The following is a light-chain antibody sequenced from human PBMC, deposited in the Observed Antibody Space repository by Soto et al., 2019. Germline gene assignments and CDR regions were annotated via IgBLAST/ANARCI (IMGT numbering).Light chain of an antibody. Sequence: DIQMTQSPSSLSASVGDRVTITCRASQSITTYLNWYQQKPGKAPKLLIYAASSLQGGVPSRFSGMGSGTDFTLTISSLQPEDFATYYCQQSSSIPRTFGQGNKVEIK. J-gene: IGKJ1*01. V-gene: IGKV1-39*01. CDR3: QQSSSIPRT. CDR1: QSITTY. CDR2: AAS.